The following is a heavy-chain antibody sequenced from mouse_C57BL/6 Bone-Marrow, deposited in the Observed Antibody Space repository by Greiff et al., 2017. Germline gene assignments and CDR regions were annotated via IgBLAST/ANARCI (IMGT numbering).Heavy chain of an antibody. Sequence: QVQLKESGAELVRPGTSVKVSCKASGYAFTNYFIEWVKQRPGQGLEWIGVINPGSGGTNYNEKFKGKATLTADKSSSTAYMQLSSLTSEDSAVYFCERSKNWDSWFAYWGQGTLVTVSA. CDR3: ERSKNWDSWFAY. CDR2: INPGSGGT. CDR1: GYAFTNYF. V-gene: IGHV1-54*01. D-gene: IGHD4-1*01. J-gene: IGHJ3*01.